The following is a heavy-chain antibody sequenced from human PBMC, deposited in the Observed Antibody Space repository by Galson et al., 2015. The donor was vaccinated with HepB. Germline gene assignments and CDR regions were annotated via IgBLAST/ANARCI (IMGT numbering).Heavy chain of an antibody. CDR2: ISAGNGNT. J-gene: IGHJ6*02. Sequence: SVKVSCKASGYTFTSYAMHWVRQAPGQRLEWMGWISAGNGNTKYSQKFQGRVTITRDTSGSTAYMELSSLRSEDTAVYYCARDQRWDGTYYSGRDVWCQGTTVTVYS. CDR1: GYTFTSYA. D-gene: IGHD1-26*01. V-gene: IGHV1-3*01. CDR3: ARDQRWDGTYYSGRDV.